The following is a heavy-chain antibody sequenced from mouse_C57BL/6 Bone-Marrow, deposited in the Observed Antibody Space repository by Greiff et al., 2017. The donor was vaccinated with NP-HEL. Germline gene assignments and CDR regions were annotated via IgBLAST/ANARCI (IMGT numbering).Heavy chain of an antibody. J-gene: IGHJ2*01. CDR3: ANWGVAFDY. D-gene: IGHD1-1*02. Sequence: EVKLQESGAELVKPGASVKLSCTASGFNIKDYYMHWVKQRPEQGLEWIGRIDPEDGETKYAPKFQGKATITADTSSNTVYLQLSSLTTEDTAGYYCANWGVAFDYWCQGTTLTVSS. CDR2: IDPEDGET. CDR1: GFNIKDYY. V-gene: IGHV14-2*01.